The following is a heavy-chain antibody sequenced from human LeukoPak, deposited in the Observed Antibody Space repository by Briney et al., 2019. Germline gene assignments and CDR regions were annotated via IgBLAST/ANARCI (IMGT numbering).Heavy chain of an antibody. CDR3: ARQGYGRSSFFDH. J-gene: IGHJ4*02. V-gene: IGHV4-39*01. CDR1: GDSVSTNLYY. D-gene: IGHD6-6*01. Sequence: PSETLSLTCTVSGDSVSTNLYYWGWIRQPPGKGLEWIGNLFHSGTTYYDPSLESRVSISVDTSKNQFSLKLNSVTAADTAVYYCARQGYGRSSFFDHWGQGTLVTVSS. CDR2: LFHSGTT.